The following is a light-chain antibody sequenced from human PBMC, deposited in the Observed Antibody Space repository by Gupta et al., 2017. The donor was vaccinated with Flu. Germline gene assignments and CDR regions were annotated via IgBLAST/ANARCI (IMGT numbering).Light chain of an antibody. CDR2: KAS. V-gene: IGKV1-5*03. Sequence: EIQMTQSPSTLSASVGDRVTISCRASESIRDLLAWYQQKPGKAPKLLIYKASDLESGVPSRFSGSGSGTEFTLTISSRHPDEFAVYYCQHDSSFSKTFGQGTXVEIK. CDR1: ESIRDL. CDR3: QHDSSFSKT. J-gene: IGKJ1*01.